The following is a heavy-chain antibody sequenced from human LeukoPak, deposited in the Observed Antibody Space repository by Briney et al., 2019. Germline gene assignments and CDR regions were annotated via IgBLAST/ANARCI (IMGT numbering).Heavy chain of an antibody. J-gene: IGHJ4*02. Sequence: SQTLSPTPPVSGGAISSGIYEWDSIPQPAGKGLEWIGRIYTSGSTNYNPPLKSRVTISVDTSKNQFSLNRSSVTAADTAVYYCAREKNYDFWSGYLDYWGQGTLVTVSS. V-gene: IGHV4-61*02. CDR3: AREKNYDFWSGYLDY. CDR1: GGAISSGIYE. D-gene: IGHD3-3*01. CDR2: IYTSGST.